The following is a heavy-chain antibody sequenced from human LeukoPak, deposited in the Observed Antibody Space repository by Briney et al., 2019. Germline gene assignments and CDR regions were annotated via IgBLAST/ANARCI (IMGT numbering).Heavy chain of an antibody. V-gene: IGHV3-23*01. D-gene: IGHD3-16*01. Sequence: PGGSLRPSCAASGFTFSSYAMSWVRQAPGKGLEWVSTISGSGGSTYYADSVKGRFTISRDNSKNTLYLQMNSLRAEDTAVYYCAKQQGVDHYYGMDVWGQGTTVTVSS. CDR2: ISGSGGST. CDR3: AKQQGVDHYYGMDV. CDR1: GFTFSSYA. J-gene: IGHJ6*02.